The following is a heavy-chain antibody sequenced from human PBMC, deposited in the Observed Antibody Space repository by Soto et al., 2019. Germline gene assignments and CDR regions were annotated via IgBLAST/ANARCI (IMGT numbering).Heavy chain of an antibody. J-gene: IGHJ4*02. V-gene: IGHV3-23*01. Sequence: GGSLRLSCAASGFTFSSYAMSWVRQAPGKGLEWVSAISGSGGSTYYADSVKGRFTISRDNSKNTLYLQMNSLRAEDTAVYYCAKDPVYDSSGYYRYYFDYWGQGTLVTVSS. CDR1: GFTFSSYA. CDR3: AKDPVYDSSGYYRYYFDY. D-gene: IGHD3-22*01. CDR2: ISGSGGST.